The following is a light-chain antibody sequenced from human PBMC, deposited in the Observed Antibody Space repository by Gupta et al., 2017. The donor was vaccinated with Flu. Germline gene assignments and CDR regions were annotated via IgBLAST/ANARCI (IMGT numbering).Light chain of an antibody. CDR3: QAWDSSTVV. Sequence: SYELTQPPSVSVSPGQTALITCSGDQLGVIYACWYQQTPSQSPLLVMDQDNNRPAGIPGRFSGSNSGNTATLTISGTQAMDEAYYYCQAWDSSTVVFGAGTRLTVL. CDR1: QLGVIY. CDR2: QDN. V-gene: IGLV3-1*01. J-gene: IGLJ2*01.